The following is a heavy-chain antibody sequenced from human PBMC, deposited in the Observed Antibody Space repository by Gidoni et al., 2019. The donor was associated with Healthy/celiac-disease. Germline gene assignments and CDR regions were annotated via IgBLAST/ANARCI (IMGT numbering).Heavy chain of an antibody. CDR2: IYYSGST. D-gene: IGHD3-3*01. CDR3: ARHSTTYYDFWSGYPNAFDI. V-gene: IGHV4-59*01. CDR1: GGSISRYY. Sequence: QVQLQESGPGLVKPSETLSLTCTVSGGSISRYYWSWIRQPPGKGLEWIGYIYYSGSTNYNPSLKSRVTISVDTSKNQFSLKLSSVTAADTAVYYCARHSTTYYDFWSGYPNAFDIWGQGTMVTVSS. J-gene: IGHJ3*02.